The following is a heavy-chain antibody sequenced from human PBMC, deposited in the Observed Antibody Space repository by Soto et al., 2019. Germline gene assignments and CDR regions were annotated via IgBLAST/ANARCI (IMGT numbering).Heavy chain of an antibody. CDR2: ITWNSGSI. CDR3: AKDIRGDGPAGMDV. CDR1: GFTFDDYA. D-gene: IGHD3-10*01. V-gene: IGHV3-9*01. Sequence: EVQLVESGGGLVQTGRSLRLSCAASGFTFDDYAMHWVRQAPGKGLEWVSGITWNSGSIGYAESVKGRFTISRDNANNSLYLQMNSLRAEDTALYYCAKDIRGDGPAGMDVWGQGTTVTVSS. J-gene: IGHJ6*02.